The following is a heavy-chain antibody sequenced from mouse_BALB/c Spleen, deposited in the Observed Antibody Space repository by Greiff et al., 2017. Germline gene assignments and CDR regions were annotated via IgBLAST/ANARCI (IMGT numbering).Heavy chain of an antibody. D-gene: IGHD2-4*01. CDR1: GFTFSSYY. V-gene: IGHV5-6-2*01. CDR2: INSNGGST. J-gene: IGHJ3*01. Sequence: EVKLMESGGGLVKLGGSLKLSCAASGFTFSSYYMSWVRQTPEKRLELVAAINSNGGSTYYPDTVKGRFTISRDNAKNTLYLQMSSLKSEDTALYYCARNDYDGAWFAYWGQGTLVTVSA. CDR3: ARNDYDGAWFAY.